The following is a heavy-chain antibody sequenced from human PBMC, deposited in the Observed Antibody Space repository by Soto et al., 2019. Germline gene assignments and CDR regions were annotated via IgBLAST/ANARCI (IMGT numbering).Heavy chain of an antibody. CDR1: GFPFNKCA. J-gene: IGHJ4*02. Sequence: GGSLRLSCAASGFPFNKCAISWVRQAPGKGLQWVATISGSGKTTEYADSVKGRLTISRDNSRNTVHLQMNSLRVGDTAIYYCAKDVCENTGTGNADYWGQGTLVTVSS. D-gene: IGHD1-26*01. V-gene: IGHV3-23*01. CDR2: ISGSGKTT. CDR3: AKDVCENTGTGNADY.